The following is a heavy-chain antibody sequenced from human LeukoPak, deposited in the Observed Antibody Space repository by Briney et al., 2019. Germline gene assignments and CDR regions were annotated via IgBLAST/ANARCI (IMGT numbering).Heavy chain of an antibody. Sequence: GGSLRLSCAASGFTFSSYWMSWVRQAPGKGLEWVANIKPDGSEKYCVGSVKGRFTISRDNAKNSLYLQMNGLRAEDTAVYYCARGDFDDYGDYVDAFEFWGQGTMVTV. CDR3: ARGDFDDYGDYVDAFEF. CDR1: GFTFSSYW. D-gene: IGHD4-17*01. V-gene: IGHV3-7*01. CDR2: IKPDGSEK. J-gene: IGHJ3*01.